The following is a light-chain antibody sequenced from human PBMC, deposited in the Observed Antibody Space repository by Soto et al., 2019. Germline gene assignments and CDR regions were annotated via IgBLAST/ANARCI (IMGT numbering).Light chain of an antibody. CDR1: QGIRND. CDR3: LQDYNYPYT. V-gene: IGKV1-6*01. CDR2: AAS. Sequence: IQMTQSPSTLSASVGDRVTITCRASQGIRNDLGWYQQKPGKAPNLLIFAASTLQSGVPSRFSGSGSGTDFTLTISSLQPEDFATYFCLQDYNYPYTFGQGTKLEIK. J-gene: IGKJ2*01.